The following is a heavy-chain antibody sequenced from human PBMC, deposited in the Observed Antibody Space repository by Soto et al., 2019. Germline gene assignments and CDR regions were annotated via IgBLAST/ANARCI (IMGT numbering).Heavy chain of an antibody. J-gene: IGHJ6*04. V-gene: IGHV4-31*03. CDR2: IYYSGST. Sequence: SETLSLTCTVSGGSISSGGYYWSWIRQHPGKGLEWIGYIYYSGSTYYNPSLKSRVTISVDTSKNQFSLKLSSVTAADTAVYYCARATWASRGTAMVTSYGMDVWGKGTTVTVSS. CDR1: GGSISSGGYY. CDR3: ARATWASRGTAMVTSYGMDV. D-gene: IGHD5-18*01.